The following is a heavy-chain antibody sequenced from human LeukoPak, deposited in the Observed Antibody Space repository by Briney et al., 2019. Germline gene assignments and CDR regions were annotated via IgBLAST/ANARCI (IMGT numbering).Heavy chain of an antibody. V-gene: IGHV3-23*01. Sequence: GGSLRLSCAASGFAFSNYAMTWVRQAPGRGLEWVSVISGNGVLTYYADSVKGRFTISRDNSKSTLYLQMNSLRAEDTAVYYCAKCGDFWSVYYMHMWGQGTMVTVSS. CDR2: ISGNGVLT. D-gene: IGHD3-3*01. J-gene: IGHJ3*02. CDR3: AKCGDFWSVYYMHM. CDR1: GFAFSNYA.